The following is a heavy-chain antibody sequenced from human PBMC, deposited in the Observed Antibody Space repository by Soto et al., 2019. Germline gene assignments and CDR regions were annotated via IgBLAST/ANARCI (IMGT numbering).Heavy chain of an antibody. V-gene: IGHV4-30-4*01. Sequence: SETLGITCTLSGDSITDGAYYWRWIRQPPGKDLEWIAYIYYNGIIHYNPSLKSRVTISLDPSKKQFSLTMTSVTDADTAVYSRARGIKEGFDPWGQGTMVTVSS. CDR1: GDSITDGAYY. CDR2: IYYNGII. J-gene: IGHJ5*02. CDR3: ARGIKEGFDP. D-gene: IGHD1-20*01.